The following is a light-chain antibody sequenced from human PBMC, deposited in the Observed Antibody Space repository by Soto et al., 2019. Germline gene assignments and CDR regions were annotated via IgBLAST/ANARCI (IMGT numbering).Light chain of an antibody. Sequence: QSALTQPASVSGSPGQSITISCTGTSSDVGAYNYVSWYQQEPGKAPKLIIYEVSNWPSGVSYRFSGSKSGNTASLTISGLQAEDESEYSCSSYTSSSTYVFGTGTKVTVL. J-gene: IGLJ1*01. CDR1: SSDVGAYNY. V-gene: IGLV2-14*01. CDR3: SSYTSSSTYV. CDR2: EVS.